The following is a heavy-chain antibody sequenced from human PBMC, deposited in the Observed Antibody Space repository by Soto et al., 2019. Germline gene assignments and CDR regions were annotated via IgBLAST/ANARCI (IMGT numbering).Heavy chain of an antibody. J-gene: IGHJ4*02. CDR1: GFTFSSYW. CDR2: IKQDGSEK. Sequence: HPGGSLRLSCAASGFTFSSYWMSWVRQAPGKGLEWVANIKQDGSEKYYVDSVKGRFTISRDNAKNSLYLQMNSLRAEDTAVYYCDRSPEISPNPSFDYWGQGTLVNVSS. CDR3: DRSPEISPNPSFDY. V-gene: IGHV3-7*01.